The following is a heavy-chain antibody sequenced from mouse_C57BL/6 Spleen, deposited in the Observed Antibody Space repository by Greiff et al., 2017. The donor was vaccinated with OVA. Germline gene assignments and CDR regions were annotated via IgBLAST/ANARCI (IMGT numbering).Heavy chain of an antibody. CDR1: GYTFASYW. Sequence: VQLQQPGTELVKPGASVKLSCKASGYTFASYWMHWVKQRPGQGLEWIGNINPSNGGTNYNEKFKSKATLTVDKSSSTAYMQLSSLTSEDSAVYYCALITTVAWYFDVWGTGTTVTVSS. V-gene: IGHV1-53*01. CDR3: ALITTVAWYFDV. J-gene: IGHJ1*03. CDR2: INPSNGGT. D-gene: IGHD1-1*01.